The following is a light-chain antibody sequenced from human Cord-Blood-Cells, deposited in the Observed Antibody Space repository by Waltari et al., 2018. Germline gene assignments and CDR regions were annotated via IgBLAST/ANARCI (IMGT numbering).Light chain of an antibody. CDR1: SSNIGSNY. CDR3: AAWDDSLSGWV. Sequence: QSVLTQPPSASGTPGQRVTISCSGSSSNIGSNYVYWYQQLPGTAPKHLIYRNNQRPAGGPDRFSGSKSGASASLAISGLRSEDEADYYCAAWDDSLSGWVFGGGTKLTVL. V-gene: IGLV1-47*01. J-gene: IGLJ3*02. CDR2: RNN.